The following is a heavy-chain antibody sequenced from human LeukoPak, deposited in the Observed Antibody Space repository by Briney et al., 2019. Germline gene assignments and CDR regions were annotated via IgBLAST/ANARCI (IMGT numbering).Heavy chain of an antibody. CDR3: ASEAAGTGGSDY. D-gene: IGHD6-13*01. CDR1: GGSFSGYY. V-gene: IGHV4-31*11. CDR2: IYYSGST. J-gene: IGHJ4*02. Sequence: SETLSLTCAVYGGSFSGYYWSWIRQHPGKGLEWIGYIYYSGSTYYNPSLKSRVTISVDTSKNQFSLKLSSVTAADTAVYYCASEAAGTGGSDYWGQGTLVTVSS.